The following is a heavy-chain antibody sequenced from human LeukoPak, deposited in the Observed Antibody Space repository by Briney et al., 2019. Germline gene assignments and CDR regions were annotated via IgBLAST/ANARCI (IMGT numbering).Heavy chain of an antibody. Sequence: GGSLRLSCAASGFTFSDHYMSWLRQAPGKGLEWLSYISSTSRYTNYADSVKGRFTISRDNAKSSLYLQMNSLRAEDTALYYCARGLRYFDWLPGYWGQGALVTASS. CDR2: ISSTSRYT. D-gene: IGHD3-9*01. CDR1: GFTFSDHY. J-gene: IGHJ4*02. CDR3: ARGLRYFDWLPGY. V-gene: IGHV3-11*06.